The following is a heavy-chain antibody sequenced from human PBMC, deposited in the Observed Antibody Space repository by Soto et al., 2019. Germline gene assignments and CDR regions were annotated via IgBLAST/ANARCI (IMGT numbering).Heavy chain of an antibody. V-gene: IGHV4-4*07. D-gene: IGHD3-3*01. Sequence: SETLSLTCTVSGGSISRYYWSWIRQPAGKGLEWIGRIYTSGSTNYNPSLKSRVTMSVDTSKNQFSLKLSSVTAADTAIYYCATRITVFGLLIPPFDPWGQGTQVTVSS. CDR2: IYTSGST. CDR3: ATRITVFGLLIPPFDP. CDR1: GGSISRYY. J-gene: IGHJ5*02.